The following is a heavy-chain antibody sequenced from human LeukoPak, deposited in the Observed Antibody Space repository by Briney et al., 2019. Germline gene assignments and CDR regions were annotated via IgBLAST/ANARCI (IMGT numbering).Heavy chain of an antibody. CDR1: GFTFDDYG. J-gene: IGHJ4*02. D-gene: IGHD6-19*01. CDR3: ARERTTAVADFDY. CDR2: ISGSGGST. V-gene: IGHV3-20*04. Sequence: GGSLRLSCAASGFTFDDYGMSWVRQAPGKGLEGVSGISGSGGSTYYADSVKGRFTISRDNSKNTLYLQMNSLRAEDTALYYCARERTTAVADFDYWGQGTLVTVSS.